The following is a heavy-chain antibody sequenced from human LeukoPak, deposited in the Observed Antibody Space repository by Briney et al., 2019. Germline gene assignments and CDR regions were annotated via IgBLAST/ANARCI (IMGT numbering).Heavy chain of an antibody. CDR3: ARSPGSSSAYYWFDP. V-gene: IGHV3-21*01. J-gene: IGHJ5*02. CDR2: ISSSSSYI. CDR1: GFTFSSYS. D-gene: IGHD6-6*01. Sequence: GRSLRLSCAASGFTFSSYSMNWVRQAPGKRLEWVSSISSSSSYIYYADSVKGRFTISRDNAKNSLYLQMNSLRAEDTAVYYCARSPGSSSAYYWFDPWGQGTLVTVSS.